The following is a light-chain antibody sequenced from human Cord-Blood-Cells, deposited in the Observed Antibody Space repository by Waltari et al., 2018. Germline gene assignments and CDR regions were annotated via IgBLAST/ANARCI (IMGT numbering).Light chain of an antibody. CDR3: NSRDSSGNHWV. Sequence: SSELTQDPAVSVALGQTVRITCQGDSLRSYYASWYQQKPGPAPVLVIYGKNNRPSGIPGRFSASSSGNTASLTITGAQAEDEADYYCNSRDSSGNHWVFGGGTKLTVL. J-gene: IGLJ3*02. CDR2: GKN. CDR1: SLRSYY. V-gene: IGLV3-19*01.